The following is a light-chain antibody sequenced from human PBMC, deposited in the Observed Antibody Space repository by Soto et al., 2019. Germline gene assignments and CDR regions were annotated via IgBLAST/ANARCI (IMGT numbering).Light chain of an antibody. CDR1: ERVRDD. V-gene: IGKV1-6*01. CDR2: GSS. Sequence: IQMTQSPFALSASVGDRVTITCRASERVRDDLGWFQQRPGEAPKLLIVGSSGLQVGVPPRFSGSTSGTDYTLTIACLQPEDFATYCCLEHACSPCTFGQGTRLDIK. CDR3: LEHACSPCT. J-gene: IGKJ1*01.